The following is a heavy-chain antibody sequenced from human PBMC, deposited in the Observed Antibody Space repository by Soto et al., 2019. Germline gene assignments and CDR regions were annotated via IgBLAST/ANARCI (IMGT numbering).Heavy chain of an antibody. CDR1: GGSISSGGCY. CDR3: ARGHDSSTYAQVEGSGFWYFDV. Sequence: QVQLQESGPGLVKPSQTLSLTCTVSGGSISSGGCYWSWIRQHPGKGLGGIGNTYYSGSTYYNPSLKSRVTIAVDTSKNQFSLKLSSVTAADTAVYYCARGHDSSTYAQVEGSGFWYFDVWGRGTLVTVSS. CDR2: TYYSGST. J-gene: IGHJ2*01. V-gene: IGHV4-31*03. D-gene: IGHD3-22*01.